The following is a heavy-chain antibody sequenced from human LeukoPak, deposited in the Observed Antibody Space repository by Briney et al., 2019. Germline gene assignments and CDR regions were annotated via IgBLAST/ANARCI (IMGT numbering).Heavy chain of an antibody. CDR2: ISAYNGNT. V-gene: IGHV1-18*01. CDR1: GYTFTSYG. CDR3: ARLRYYYDSSGPAPFDY. Sequence: GASVKVSCKASGYTFTSYGISWVLQAPGQGLEWMGWISAYNGNTNYAQKLQGRVTMTTDTSTSTAYMELRSLRSDDTAVYYCARLRYYYDSSGPAPFDYWGQGTLVTVSS. D-gene: IGHD3-22*01. J-gene: IGHJ4*02.